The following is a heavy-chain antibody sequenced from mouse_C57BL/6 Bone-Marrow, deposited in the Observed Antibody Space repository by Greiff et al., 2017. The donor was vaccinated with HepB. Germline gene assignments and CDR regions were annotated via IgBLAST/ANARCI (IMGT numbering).Heavy chain of an antibody. J-gene: IGHJ2*01. CDR1: GFTFSDYG. CDR2: ISNLAYSI. V-gene: IGHV5-15*01. D-gene: IGHD4-1*01. CDR3: ARQDPLGPGYFDY. Sequence: EVKLVESGGGLVQPGGSLKLSCAASGFTFSDYGMAWVRQAPRKGLEWVAFISNLAYSIYYADTVTGRFTISRENAKNTLYLEMSRLRSEDTAMYYCARQDPLGPGYFDYWGQGTTLTVSS.